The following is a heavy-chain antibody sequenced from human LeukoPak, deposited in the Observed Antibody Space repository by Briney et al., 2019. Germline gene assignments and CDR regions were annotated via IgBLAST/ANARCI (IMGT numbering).Heavy chain of an antibody. V-gene: IGHV3-43*01. CDR2: ISRNGAVT. J-gene: IGHJ4*02. Sequence: GGSLRLSCAASGLIFDDYTMHWVRQAPGKGLEWVSLISRNGAVTKYADSVRGRFTVSRDNAKNSLYLQMNSLRAEDTAVYYCAREMGAYWGQGTLVTVSS. CDR1: GLIFDDYT. D-gene: IGHD3-16*01. CDR3: AREMGAY.